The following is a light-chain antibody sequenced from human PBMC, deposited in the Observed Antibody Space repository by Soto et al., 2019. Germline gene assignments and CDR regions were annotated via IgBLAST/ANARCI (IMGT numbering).Light chain of an antibody. J-gene: IGLJ2*01. CDR3: SSYTGITTLGI. CDR1: SRDIGAYNF. CDR2: NVS. Sequence: QSALTQPASVSGSPGQSITISCTGTSRDIGAYNFISWYQQHPGKAPKLLIYNVSDRPTGVSKRFSGSQSGSAASLTISGLQAEDEADYYCSSYTGITTLGIFGGGTQLTVL. V-gene: IGLV2-14*01.